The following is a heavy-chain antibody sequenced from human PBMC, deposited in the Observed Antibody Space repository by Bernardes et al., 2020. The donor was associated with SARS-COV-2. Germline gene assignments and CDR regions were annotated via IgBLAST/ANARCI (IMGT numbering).Heavy chain of an antibody. J-gene: IGHJ4*02. CDR1: GYTFSNYW. CDR2: IHPGASDV. Sequence: GASLKISCEGSGYTFSNYWIVWVRPMPGKGLEWMGIIHPGASDVRYSPSFQGHVSFFADKSMSTAWLQWSSLKASDTAIYYCARLNYYDSSVYFEGRGFSDYWGQGTLVTVSS. D-gene: IGHD3-22*01. CDR3: ARLNYYDSSVYFEGRGFSDY. V-gene: IGHV5-51*01.